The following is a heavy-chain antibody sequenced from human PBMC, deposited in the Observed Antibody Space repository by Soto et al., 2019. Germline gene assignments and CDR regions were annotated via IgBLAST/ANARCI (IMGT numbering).Heavy chain of an antibody. CDR1: GFSLSGSA. CDR2: IRDKANNDAT. V-gene: IGHV3-73*01. J-gene: IGHJ4*02. CDR3: TRPPSGSYGDDSDS. D-gene: IGHD1-26*01. Sequence: GGSLRLSCSGSGFSLSGSAIHWVRQASGQGLEWLGRIRDKANNDATAYAAPVKGRFTISRDESQNVVFLQMNSLKTEDTAIYYCTRPPSGSYGDDSDSWGQGTQVTVSS.